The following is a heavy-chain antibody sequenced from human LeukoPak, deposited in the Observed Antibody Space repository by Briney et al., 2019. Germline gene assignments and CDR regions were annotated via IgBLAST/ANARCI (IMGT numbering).Heavy chain of an antibody. Sequence: SETLSLTCAVYGGSFSGYYWSWIRQPPGKGLEWIGGINHSGSTNYNPSLKSRVTISVDTSKNQFSLKLSSVTAADTAVYYCASVVVVPAAYYNWFDPWGQGTLVTVSS. CDR2: INHSGST. J-gene: IGHJ5*02. D-gene: IGHD2-2*01. CDR1: GGSFSGYY. V-gene: IGHV4-34*01. CDR3: ASVVVVPAAYYNWFDP.